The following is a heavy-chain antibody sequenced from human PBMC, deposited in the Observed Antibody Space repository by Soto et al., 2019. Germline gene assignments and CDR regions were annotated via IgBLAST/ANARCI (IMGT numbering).Heavy chain of an antibody. Sequence: GGSLRLSCAASGFTFTNFAMNWVRQAPGRGLEWVSVISGTGDTTYNADSVKGRFTISRDNSMNTASLQMNSLRAEDTALYYCAKGYCSSTSCSFDYWGQGTLVTVSS. D-gene: IGHD2-2*01. CDR2: ISGTGDTT. CDR1: GFTFTNFA. J-gene: IGHJ4*02. CDR3: AKGYCSSTSCSFDY. V-gene: IGHV3-23*01.